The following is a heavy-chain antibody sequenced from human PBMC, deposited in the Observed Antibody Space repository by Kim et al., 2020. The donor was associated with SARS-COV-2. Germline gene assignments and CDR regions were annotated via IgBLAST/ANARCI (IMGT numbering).Heavy chain of an antibody. V-gene: IGHV3-30*18. J-gene: IGHJ4*02. Sequence: GGSLRLSCAASGFTFSNYVMHWVRQAPGKGLEWVAVISYDGSDKYYADSVKGRFTISRDNSKNTLYLQMNSLRAEDTAVYYCAKVYNILTGYFDPSPFQYWGQVTLVTFSS. D-gene: IGHD3-9*01. CDR2: ISYDGSDK. CDR1: GFTFSNYV. CDR3: AKVYNILTGYFDPSPFQY.